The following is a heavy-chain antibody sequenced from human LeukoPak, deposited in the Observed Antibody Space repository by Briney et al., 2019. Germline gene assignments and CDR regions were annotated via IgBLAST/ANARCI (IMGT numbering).Heavy chain of an antibody. Sequence: GGSLGLSCAASGFTFSSYAMHWVRQAPGKGLEWVAVISYDGSNKYYADSVKGRFTISRDNSKNTLYLQMNSLRAEDTAVYYCARDASYLYYYYYGMDVWGQGTTVTVSS. J-gene: IGHJ6*02. D-gene: IGHD2-2*01. CDR1: GFTFSSYA. CDR3: ARDASYLYYYYYGMDV. V-gene: IGHV3-30*04. CDR2: ISYDGSNK.